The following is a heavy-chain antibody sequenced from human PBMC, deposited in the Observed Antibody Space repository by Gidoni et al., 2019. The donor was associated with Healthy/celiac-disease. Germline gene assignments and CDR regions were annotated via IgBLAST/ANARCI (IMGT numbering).Heavy chain of an antibody. D-gene: IGHD4-17*01. V-gene: IGHV4-4*02. Sequence: QVQLQESGPGLVKPSGTLSLTCAVSGGSISSSHWWSWVRQPPGKGLEWIGEIYHSGSTNYNPSLKSRVTISVDKSKNQFSLKLSSVTAADTAVYYCARDGLYGDLRTYYYMDVWGKGTTVTVSS. J-gene: IGHJ6*03. CDR2: IYHSGST. CDR3: ARDGLYGDLRTYYYMDV. CDR1: GGSISSSHW.